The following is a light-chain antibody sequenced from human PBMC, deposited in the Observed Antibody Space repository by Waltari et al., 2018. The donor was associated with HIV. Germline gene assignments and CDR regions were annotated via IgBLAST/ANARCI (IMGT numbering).Light chain of an antibody. CDR1: NIGSKS. CDR2: YDS. CDR3: QVWDSSSDHVV. J-gene: IGLJ2*01. V-gene: IGLV3-21*04. Sequence: SYVLTQPPSVSVAPGKTARITCGGNNIGSKSVHWYQQKAGQAPMMVIYYDSDRPSGIPERFSGANAGNTATRTISRVEAGDEADYHCQVWDSSSDHVVFGGGTKLTVL.